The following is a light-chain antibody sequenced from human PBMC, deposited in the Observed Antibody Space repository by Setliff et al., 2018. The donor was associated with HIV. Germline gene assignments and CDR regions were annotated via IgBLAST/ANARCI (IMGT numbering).Light chain of an antibody. J-gene: IGLJ1*01. CDR1: SSDVGGYNY. CDR3: SSYTTSTTFV. CDR2: DVS. V-gene: IGLV2-14*01. Sequence: LTQPASVSGSPGQSITISCTGTSSDVGGYNYVSWYQQHPGKAPKLMIYDVSERPSGVSNRFSGSESGNTASLTISGLQAEDEADYYCSSYTTSTTFVFGTGTKVT.